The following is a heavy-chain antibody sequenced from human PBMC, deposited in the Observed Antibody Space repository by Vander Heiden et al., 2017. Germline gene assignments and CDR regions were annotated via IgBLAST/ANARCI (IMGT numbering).Heavy chain of an antibody. CDR2: ISWNSGSI. CDR3: AKDVSLVGAPLGDDAFDI. V-gene: IGHV3-9*01. J-gene: IGHJ3*02. CDR1: GFTFDDYA. D-gene: IGHD1-26*01. Sequence: EVQLVESGGGLVQPGRSLRLSCAASGFTFDDYALPWVRQAPGKGLEWVSGISWNSGSIGYADSVKGRFTISRDNAKNSLYLQMNSLRAEDTALYYCAKDVSLVGAPLGDDAFDIWGQGTMVTVSS.